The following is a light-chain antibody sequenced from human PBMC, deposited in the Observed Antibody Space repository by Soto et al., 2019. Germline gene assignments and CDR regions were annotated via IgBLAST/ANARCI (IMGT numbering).Light chain of an antibody. CDR2: DAS. V-gene: IGKV1-5*01. J-gene: IGKJ1*01. Sequence: IQMTQSPSSLSASVGDRVTITCRASQSISSWLAWYQQKPGKAPKLLIYDASSLESGVPSRFSGSGSGTEFTLTISSLQPDDFATYYCQQYNSYSTVGQGTKVDI. CDR3: QQYNSYST. CDR1: QSISSW.